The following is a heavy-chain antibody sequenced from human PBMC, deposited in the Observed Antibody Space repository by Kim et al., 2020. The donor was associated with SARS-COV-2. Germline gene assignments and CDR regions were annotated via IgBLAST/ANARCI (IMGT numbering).Heavy chain of an antibody. J-gene: IGHJ4*02. CDR3: AAESVKRGIHPSIVGAEILDY. CDR1: GFTFTSSA. CDR2: IVVGSGNT. V-gene: IGHV1-58*01. Sequence: SVKVSCKASGFTFTSSAVQWVRQARGQRLEWIGWIVVGSGNTNYAQKFQERVTITRDMSTSTAYMELSSLRSEDTAVYYCAAESVKRGIHPSIVGAEILDYWGQGTLVTVSS. D-gene: IGHD1-26*01.